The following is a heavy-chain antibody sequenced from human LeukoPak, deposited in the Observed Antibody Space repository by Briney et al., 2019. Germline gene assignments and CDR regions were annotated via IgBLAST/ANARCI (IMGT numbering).Heavy chain of an antibody. V-gene: IGHV4-30-4*01. Sequence: SETLSLTCTVSGGSISNGDHYWSWIRQPPGKGLEWIGYIYYSGSTYYNPSLKSRVTISVDTSKNQFSLKLSSVTAADTAVYYCARDPHSFSFDYWGQGTLVTVSS. CDR1: GGSISNGDHY. J-gene: IGHJ4*02. D-gene: IGHD5-18*01. CDR2: IYYSGST. CDR3: ARDPHSFSFDY.